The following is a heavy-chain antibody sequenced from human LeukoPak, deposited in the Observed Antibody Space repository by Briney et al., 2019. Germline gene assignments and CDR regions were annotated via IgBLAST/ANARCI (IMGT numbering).Heavy chain of an antibody. CDR1: GFTFSSYG. D-gene: IGHD1-26*01. J-gene: IGHJ6*02. CDR2: ISYDGSNK. Sequence: GGSLRLSCAAPGFTFSSYGMHWVRQAPGKGLEWVAVISYDGSNKYYADSVKGRFTISRDNSKNTLYLQMNSLRAEDTAVYYCAKDAHSGSSYYYYYGMDVWGQGTTVTVSS. CDR3: AKDAHSGSSYYYYYGMDV. V-gene: IGHV3-30*18.